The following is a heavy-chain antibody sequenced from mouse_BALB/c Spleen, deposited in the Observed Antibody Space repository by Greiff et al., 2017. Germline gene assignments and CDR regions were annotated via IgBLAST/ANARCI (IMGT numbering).Heavy chain of an antibody. Sequence: VQLQQSGPELVKPGASVKISCKASGYTFTDYNMHWVKQSHGKSLEWIGYIYPYNGGTGYNQKFKSKATLTVDNSSSTAYMELRSLTSEDSAVYYCARGSGYGSSYFDYWGQGTTLTVSS. V-gene: IGHV1S29*02. CDR1: GYTFTDYN. CDR3: ARGSGYGSSYFDY. CDR2: IYPYNGGT. D-gene: IGHD1-1*01. J-gene: IGHJ2*01.